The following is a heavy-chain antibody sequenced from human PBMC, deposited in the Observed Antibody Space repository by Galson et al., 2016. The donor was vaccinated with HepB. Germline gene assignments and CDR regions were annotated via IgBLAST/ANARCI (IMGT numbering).Heavy chain of an antibody. CDR1: GFDFRSYA. CDR2: MWYDGSKK. D-gene: IGHD1-26*01. V-gene: IGHV3-33*01. Sequence: SLRLSCAASGFDFRSYAMNWVRQAPGKGLEWVAFMWYDGSKKNYADSVKGRFTISRDNSKNKLYLQMNSLRAEDTAVYYCARDHAVGATWGCFYHYGMDVWGQGTTVTVSS. CDR3: ARDHAVGATWGCFYHYGMDV. J-gene: IGHJ6*02.